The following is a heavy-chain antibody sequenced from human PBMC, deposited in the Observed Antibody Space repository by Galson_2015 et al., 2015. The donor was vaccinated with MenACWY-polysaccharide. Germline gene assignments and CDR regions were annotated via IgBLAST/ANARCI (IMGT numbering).Heavy chain of an antibody. V-gene: IGHV3-43*02. D-gene: IGHD2-8*01. J-gene: IGHJ6*02. CDR3: VKGKWAPSVHGLDD. CDR2: ISGDGGST. Sequence: SLRLSCAASGFTFDDYAMHWVRQAPGKGLEWVFVISGDGGSTYYADSVKGRFTISRDNSKNSLYLQMNSLRSEDTAVYYCVKGKWAPSVHGLDDSAHGTTVTGPS. CDR1: GFTFDDYA.